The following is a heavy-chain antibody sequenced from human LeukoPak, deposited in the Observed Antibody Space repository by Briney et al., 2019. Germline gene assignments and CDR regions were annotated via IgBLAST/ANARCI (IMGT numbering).Heavy chain of an antibody. D-gene: IGHD4-11*01. CDR3: ARFADTNYDAFDI. CDR1: GYSITSGSY. J-gene: IGHJ3*02. CDR2: VYHRGTT. Sequence: PSETLSLPCTVSGYSITSGSYLGWLRQPPGNGLDWIANVYHRGTTYYNPSLKSRLTISVDTSKDHFSLRLSSLSAADTAIYYCARFADTNYDAFDIWGQGTLVTVSS. V-gene: IGHV4-38-2*02.